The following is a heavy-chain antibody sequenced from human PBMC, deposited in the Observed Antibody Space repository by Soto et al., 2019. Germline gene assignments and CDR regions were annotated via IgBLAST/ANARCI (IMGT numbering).Heavy chain of an antibody. V-gene: IGHV1-2*06. Sequence: QVQLVQSGAEVKKPGASVTVSCKASGYTFSDYYLHWVRQSPGQGPEWMGRISPNSGDAKFAQKFHGRVTMTRDTSVRTAFMELNWLKSDDTAVYYCARESGGATATLDYYYFYMDVWGKGTTVTVSS. D-gene: IGHD5-12*01. CDR2: ISPNSGDA. CDR1: GYTFSDYY. CDR3: ARESGGATATLDYYYFYMDV. J-gene: IGHJ6*03.